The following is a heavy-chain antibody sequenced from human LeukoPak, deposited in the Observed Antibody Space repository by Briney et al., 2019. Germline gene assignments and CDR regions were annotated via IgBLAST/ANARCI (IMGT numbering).Heavy chain of an antibody. J-gene: IGHJ4*02. CDR2: IKQEGSEK. V-gene: IGHV3-7*01. CDR1: GFTFSSSW. Sequence: GGSLRLSCAASGFTFSSSWMNWVRQAPGKGLELVASIKQEGSEKYYVDSVKGRFTISRDNANNSLYLQMNSLRAEDTAVYYCARVSREISSYWGQGTTVTVSS. CDR3: ARVSREISSY. D-gene: IGHD2-2*01.